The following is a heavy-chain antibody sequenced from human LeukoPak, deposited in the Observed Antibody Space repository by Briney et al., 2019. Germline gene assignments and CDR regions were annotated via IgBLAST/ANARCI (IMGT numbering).Heavy chain of an antibody. CDR2: SIPILGIA. J-gene: IGHJ6*02. Sequence: SVKVSCKASGGTFSIYAISWVRQAPGQGLEWMGRSIPILGIANYAQKFQGRVTITADKSTSTAYMELSSLRSEDTAVYYCARGYYDSSGYYYRYYYYGMDVWGQGTTVTVSS. D-gene: IGHD3-22*01. CDR1: GGTFSIYA. CDR3: ARGYYDSSGYYYRYYYYGMDV. V-gene: IGHV1-69*04.